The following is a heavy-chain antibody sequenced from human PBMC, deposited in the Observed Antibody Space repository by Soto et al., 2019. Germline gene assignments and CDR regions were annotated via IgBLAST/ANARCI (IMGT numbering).Heavy chain of an antibody. V-gene: IGHV3-21*01. Sequence: PGGSLRLSCAASGFTFSSYSMNWVRQAPGKGLEWVSSISSSSSYIYYADSVKGRFTISRDNAKNSLYLQMNSLRAEDTAVYYCASIFELRPVSWFDSWGQGTLVTVSS. J-gene: IGHJ5*01. CDR3: ASIFELRPVSWFDS. CDR1: GFTFSSYS. CDR2: ISSSSSYI. D-gene: IGHD1-7*01.